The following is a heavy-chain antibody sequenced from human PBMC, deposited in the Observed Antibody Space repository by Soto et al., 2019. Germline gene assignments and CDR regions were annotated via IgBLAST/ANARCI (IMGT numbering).Heavy chain of an antibody. CDR1: GYSISSGYY. CDR3: ASLGVHPDIVVVPAATDGNY. Sequence: PSENLSLTCAVPGYSISSGYYWGWLRQPPGKGLGWIGSIYHSGSTYYNPTHKSRVTISVDTSKNQFSLKLSSVTAAATAVYYCASLGVHPDIVVVPAATDGNYWGQGTLVTVSS. J-gene: IGHJ4*02. CDR2: IYHSGST. V-gene: IGHV4-38-2*01. D-gene: IGHD2-2*01.